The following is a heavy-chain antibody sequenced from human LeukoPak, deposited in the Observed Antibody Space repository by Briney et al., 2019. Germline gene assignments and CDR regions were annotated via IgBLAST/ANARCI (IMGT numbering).Heavy chain of an antibody. Sequence: PGGSLRLSCAVSGFTFSSYAMHWVRQAPGKGLEWVATISYDGSNEYYADSVKGRFTISRDNSKNTLYLQMNSLRAEDTAVYYCARGRNLVATSGYFDYWGQGTLVTVSS. CDR2: ISYDGSNE. D-gene: IGHD5-12*01. V-gene: IGHV3-30-3*01. J-gene: IGHJ4*02. CDR1: GFTFSSYA. CDR3: ARGRNLVATSGYFDY.